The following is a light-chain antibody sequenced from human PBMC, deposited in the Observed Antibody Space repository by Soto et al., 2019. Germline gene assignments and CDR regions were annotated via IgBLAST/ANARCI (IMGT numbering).Light chain of an antibody. CDR3: QQSYSTPST. Sequence: DIQMTQSPSSLSASVGNRVTITCRASQSISSYLNWYQQKPGKPPKLLMYDASSWQSGVPSRFSCNCSRTDFTLNISWIKHEYLPTYYDQQSYSTPSTFGQGTKLEIK. V-gene: IGKV1-39*01. CDR2: DAS. J-gene: IGKJ2*01. CDR1: QSISSY.